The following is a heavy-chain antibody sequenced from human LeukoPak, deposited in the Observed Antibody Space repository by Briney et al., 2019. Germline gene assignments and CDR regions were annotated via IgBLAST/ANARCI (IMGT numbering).Heavy chain of an antibody. J-gene: IGHJ4*02. CDR2: IKDDGSAK. Sequence: PGGSLRLSCAASGFTFSSYWMSWVRQAPGKGLEWVGNIKDDGSAKYYVDSVKGRFTISRDNAKNSLFLQMNSLRGEDTAVYYCAKGGSGWYKYDSWGQGTLVSVSS. V-gene: IGHV3-7*03. CDR1: GFTFSSYW. CDR3: AKGGSGWYKYDS. D-gene: IGHD6-19*01.